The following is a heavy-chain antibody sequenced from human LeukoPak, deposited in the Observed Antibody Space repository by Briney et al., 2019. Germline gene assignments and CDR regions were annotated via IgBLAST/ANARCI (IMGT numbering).Heavy chain of an antibody. Sequence: GGSLRLSCAASGFTFSDYAMSWVRQAAGKGLEWVSGISNSGGSTYYADSVKGRFIISRDNSKNTLFLQMSSLRAEDTAVYYCAKDWDDGYNYGTLDYWGQGTLVTVSS. V-gene: IGHV3-23*01. J-gene: IGHJ4*02. CDR3: AKDWDDGYNYGTLDY. D-gene: IGHD5-24*01. CDR1: GFTFSDYA. CDR2: ISNSGGST.